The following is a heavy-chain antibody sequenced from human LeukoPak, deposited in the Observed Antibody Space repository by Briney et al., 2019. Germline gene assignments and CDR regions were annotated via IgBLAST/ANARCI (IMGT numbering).Heavy chain of an antibody. CDR3: ARDRAVAKGDY. D-gene: IGHD2-15*01. J-gene: IGHJ4*02. CDR1: GFTFSSYS. V-gene: IGHV3-21*01. Sequence: GSLRLSCAASGFTFSSYSMNWVRQAPGKGLEWVSSISSSSSYIYYADSVKGRFTISRDNAKNSLYLQMNSLRAEDTAVYYCARDRAVAKGDYWGQGTLVTVSS. CDR2: ISSSSSYI.